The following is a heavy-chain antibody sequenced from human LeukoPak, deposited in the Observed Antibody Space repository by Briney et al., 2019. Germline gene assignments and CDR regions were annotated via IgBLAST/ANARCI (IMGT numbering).Heavy chain of an antibody. CDR3: TSFGSYRLYY. CDR2: IKSKTDGGTT. V-gene: IGHV3-15*01. D-gene: IGHD3-16*02. J-gene: IGHJ4*02. CDR1: GFTFSSYA. Sequence: GGSLRLSCAASGFTFSSYAMGWVRQAPGKGLEWVGRIKSKTDGGTTDYAAPVKGRFTISRDDSKNTLYLQMNSLKTEDTAVYYCTSFGSYRLYYWGQGTLVTVSS.